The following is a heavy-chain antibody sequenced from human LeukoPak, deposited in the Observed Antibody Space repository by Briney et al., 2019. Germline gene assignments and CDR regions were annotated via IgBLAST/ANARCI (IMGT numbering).Heavy chain of an antibody. CDR3: AILLRTPPGKRGYRPALRYYFDY. J-gene: IGHJ4*02. CDR1: RYTFTSYD. D-gene: IGHD5-12*01. Sequence: ASVKVSCKASRYTFTSYDINWVRQATGQGLEWMGWMNPNSGNTGYAQKFQGRVTMTRNTSISTAYMELSSLRSEDTAVYYCAILLRTPPGKRGYRPALRYYFDYWGQGTLVTVSS. V-gene: IGHV1-8*01. CDR2: MNPNSGNT.